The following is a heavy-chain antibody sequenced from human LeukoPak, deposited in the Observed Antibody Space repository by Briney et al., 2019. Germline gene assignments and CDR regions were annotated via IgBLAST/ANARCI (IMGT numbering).Heavy chain of an antibody. Sequence: GGSLRLSCAASGFTLSTYWMNWVRQAPGKGLEWVANINQDGSEKYYVDSVKGRFTISRDNAKNSLFLQMNSLRAEDTAVYYCVRDWSYAFDLWGQGTMVTVSS. CDR3: VRDWSYAFDL. J-gene: IGHJ3*01. V-gene: IGHV3-7*03. CDR2: INQDGSEK. CDR1: GFTLSTYW.